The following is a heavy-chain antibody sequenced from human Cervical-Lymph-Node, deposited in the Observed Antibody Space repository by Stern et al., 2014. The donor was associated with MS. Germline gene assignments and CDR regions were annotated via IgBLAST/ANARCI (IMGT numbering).Heavy chain of an antibody. J-gene: IGHJ4*02. Sequence: QLVQSGSELKKPGPSVKVSCKASGYTFITYAMSWVRQAPGKGLEWMGWINTNTGNPTYAQGFTGRFVFSLDTSVSTAYLEISSLKAEDTAVYYCARSRVSVAGNYGYWGQGTLITVSS. CDR2: INTNTGNP. CDR3: ARSRVSVAGNYGY. CDR1: GYTFITYA. V-gene: IGHV7-4-1*02. D-gene: IGHD6-19*01.